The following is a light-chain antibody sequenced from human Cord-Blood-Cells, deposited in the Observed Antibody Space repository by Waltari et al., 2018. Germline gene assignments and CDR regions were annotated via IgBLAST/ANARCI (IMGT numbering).Light chain of an antibody. J-gene: IGLJ3*02. CDR3: AAWDDSLNGWV. CDR2: SNN. Sequence: QSVLTQPPSASGTPGQRLTISCSGSSSNIGSNTVNWYQQLPGTAPKLLIYSNNQRPSGVPDRFSCSKSGTSASLAISGLQSEDEADYYCAAWDDSLNGWVFGGGTKLTVL. V-gene: IGLV1-44*01. CDR1: SSNIGSNT.